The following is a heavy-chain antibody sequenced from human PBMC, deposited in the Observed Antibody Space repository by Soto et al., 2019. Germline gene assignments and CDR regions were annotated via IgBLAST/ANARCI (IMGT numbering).Heavy chain of an antibody. V-gene: IGHV3-15*07. CDR3: STGPCSGGSCYRLWFDP. CDR2: IKSKTDGGTT. Sequence: GGSLRLSCAASGFTFSNAWMNWVRQAPGKGLEWVGRIKSKTDGGTTDYAAPVKGRFTISRDDSKNTLYLQMNSLKTEDTAVYYFSTGPCSGGSCYRLWFDPWGQGTLVTVSS. CDR1: GFTFSNAW. J-gene: IGHJ5*02. D-gene: IGHD2-15*01.